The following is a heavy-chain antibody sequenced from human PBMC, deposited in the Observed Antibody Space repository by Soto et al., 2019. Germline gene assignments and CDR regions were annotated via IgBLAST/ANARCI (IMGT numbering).Heavy chain of an antibody. CDR1: GFTFSSYS. D-gene: IGHD1-1*01. Sequence: PGGSLRLSCAASGFTFSSYSMNWVRQAPGKGLEWVSSISSSSSYIYYADSVKGRFTISRDNAKNSLYLQMNSLRAEDTAVYYCARDLGTTGVGYYYYYYGMDVWGQGTTVTV. V-gene: IGHV3-21*01. CDR3: ARDLGTTGVGYYYYYYGMDV. J-gene: IGHJ6*02. CDR2: ISSSSSYI.